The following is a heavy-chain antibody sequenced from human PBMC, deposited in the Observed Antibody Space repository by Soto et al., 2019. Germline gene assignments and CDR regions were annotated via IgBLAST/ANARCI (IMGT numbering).Heavy chain of an antibody. Sequence: QVQLVESGGGVVQPGRSLRLTCAASGFTFSSNGMHWVRQAPGKGLEWVALVSYDGSKTYYADSVRGRLTISRDNSENTLDLQLNSLRAEDTAGYYRTRWVSGSTYDNSGKSDSWGQGTLVTVSS. CDR2: VSYDGSKT. V-gene: IGHV3-30*03. D-gene: IGHD3-22*01. CDR1: GFTFSSNG. J-gene: IGHJ5*01. CDR3: TRWVSGSTYDNSGKSDS.